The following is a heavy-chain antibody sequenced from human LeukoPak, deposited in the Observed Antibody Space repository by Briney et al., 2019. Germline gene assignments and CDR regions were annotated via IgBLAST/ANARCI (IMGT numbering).Heavy chain of an antibody. CDR1: GYTFTDYY. CDR3: ATSTQSGSLSSFDY. V-gene: IGHV1-69-2*01. CDR2: VNPEDGET. D-gene: IGHD1-26*01. Sequence: GATVKISCKVSGYTFTDYYMHWVQQAPGKGLEWMGLVNPEDGETIYAEKFQGRVTITADTSTDTAYMELSSLRSEDTAVYYCATSTQSGSLSSFDYWGQGTLVTVSS. J-gene: IGHJ4*02.